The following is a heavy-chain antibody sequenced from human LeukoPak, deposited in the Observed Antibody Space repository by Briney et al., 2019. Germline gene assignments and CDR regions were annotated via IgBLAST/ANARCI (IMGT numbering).Heavy chain of an antibody. J-gene: IGHJ4*02. V-gene: IGHV4-39*01. CDR3: ARRGWYYFDY. Sequence: PSETLSLTCTVSGGSISSSSYYWGWIPQPPGKGLVWIGSIYYSGSTYYNPSLKSRVTISVDTSKNQFSLKLSSVTAADTAVYYCARRGWYYFDYWGQGTLVSVSS. D-gene: IGHD6-19*01. CDR2: IYYSGST. CDR1: GGSISSSSYY.